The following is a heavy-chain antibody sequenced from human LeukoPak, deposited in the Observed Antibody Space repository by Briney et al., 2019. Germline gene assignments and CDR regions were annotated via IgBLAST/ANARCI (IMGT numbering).Heavy chain of an antibody. CDR1: GGSISSYY. Sequence: PSETLSLTCTVSGGSISSYYWSWIRQPPGKGLEWIGYIFYSGSTYYNPSLKSRVTISVDTSKNQFSLKLSSVTAADTAVYYCARLITPGDYFDYWGQGTLVTVSS. V-gene: IGHV4-59*12. J-gene: IGHJ4*02. CDR2: IFYSGST. D-gene: IGHD2-15*01. CDR3: ARLITPGDYFDY.